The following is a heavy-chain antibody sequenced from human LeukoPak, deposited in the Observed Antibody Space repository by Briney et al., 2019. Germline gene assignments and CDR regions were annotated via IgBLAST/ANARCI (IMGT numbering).Heavy chain of an antibody. J-gene: IGHJ4*02. CDR2: MNPNSGNT. CDR1: GYTFTSYD. Sequence: ASVKVSCKASGYTFTSYDINWVRQATGQGLEWMGWMNPNSGNTGYAQKFQGRVTMTRNTTIRTAYMELSSLRSEDTAVYYCARVITMVRGEGQFYYWGQGTLVTVSS. V-gene: IGHV1-8*01. CDR3: ARVITMVRGEGQFYY. D-gene: IGHD3-10*01.